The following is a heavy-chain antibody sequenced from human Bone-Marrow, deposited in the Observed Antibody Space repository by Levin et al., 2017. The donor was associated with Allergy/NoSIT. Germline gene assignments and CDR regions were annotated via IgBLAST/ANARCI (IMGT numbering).Heavy chain of an antibody. V-gene: IGHV4-59*01. CDR2: IYYSGST. D-gene: IGHD2-21*01. J-gene: IGHJ4*02. CDR1: GGSISSYY. Sequence: SETLSLTCTVSGGSISSYYWSWIRQPPGKGLEWIGYIYYSGSTNYNPSLKSRVTISVDTSKNQFSLKLSSVTAADTAVYYCARDRIVAGGAHFDYWGQGTLVTVSS. CDR3: ARDRIVAGGAHFDY.